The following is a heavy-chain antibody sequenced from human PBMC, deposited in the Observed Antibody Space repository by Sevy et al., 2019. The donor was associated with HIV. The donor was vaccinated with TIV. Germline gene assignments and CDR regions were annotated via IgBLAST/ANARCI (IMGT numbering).Heavy chain of an antibody. CDR1: GYTFTSYG. V-gene: IGHV1-18*01. CDR2: ISAYNGNT. CDR3: ARVRPKAIAAAGTGYYYGMDV. J-gene: IGHJ6*02. Sequence: ASVKVSCKASGYTFTSYGISWVRQAPGQGLEWMGWISAYNGNTNYAQKLQGRVTMTTDTSTSTAYMEQRSLRSDDTAVYYCARVRPKAIAAAGTGYYYGMDVWGQGTTVTVSS. D-gene: IGHD6-13*01.